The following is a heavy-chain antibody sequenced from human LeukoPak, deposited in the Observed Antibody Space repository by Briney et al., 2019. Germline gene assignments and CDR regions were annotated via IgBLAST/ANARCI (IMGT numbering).Heavy chain of an antibody. J-gene: IGHJ4*02. CDR2: IYYTGNT. Sequence: SETLSLTCTISGGSVSSGSYYWSWIRQPPGKGLEWIVYIYYTGNTNYNPSLKSRVTISVDTSKSQFSLKLNSVTAADTAVYYCARAKSAKQWPVAYFDYWGQGSLVTVSS. CDR3: ARAKSAKQWPVAYFDY. V-gene: IGHV4-61*01. D-gene: IGHD6-19*01. CDR1: GGSVSSGSYY.